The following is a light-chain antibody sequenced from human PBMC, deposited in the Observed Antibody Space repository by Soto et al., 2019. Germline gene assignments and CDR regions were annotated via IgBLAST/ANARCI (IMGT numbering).Light chain of an antibody. J-gene: IGKJ1*01. V-gene: IGKV1-5*03. CDR2: KAT. CDR3: QQYNSYSVPS. Sequence: DVQMTQSHSTLSASVGDRVTITCRASQNIDNWLAWYQQKPRQAPKLLIYKATSLESGSPARFSGSGAGTEFTGAICSLEPDDCAPYHCQQYNSYSVPSFGQGTKVEIK. CDR1: QNIDNW.